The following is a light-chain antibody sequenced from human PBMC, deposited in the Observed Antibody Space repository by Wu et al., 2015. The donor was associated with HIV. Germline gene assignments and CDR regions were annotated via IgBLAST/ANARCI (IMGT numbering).Light chain of an antibody. CDR2: KAS. CDR3: QKYNTAPWT. Sequence: DIQMTQSPSTLSASVGDRVTITCRASQNIYIWLAWYQQKPGKVPRLLIYKASNLESGVPSRFSGSGSGTEFTLTISSLQPDDFATYYCQKYNTAPWTFGQGTKVEMK. CDR1: QNIYIW. J-gene: IGKJ1*01. V-gene: IGKV1-5*03.